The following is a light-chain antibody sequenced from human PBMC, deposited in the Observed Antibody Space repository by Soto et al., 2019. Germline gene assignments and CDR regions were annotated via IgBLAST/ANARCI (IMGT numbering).Light chain of an antibody. CDR3: QQRSNWPT. CDR2: DAS. CDR1: QSVSSY. V-gene: IGKV3-11*01. J-gene: IGKJ1*01. Sequence: EILLTQSPGTLSLSPGERAALSCRTSQSVSSYLAWYQQKPGQAPRLLIYDASNRATGIPARFGGSGSGTDFTLTIRSLEPEDFAVYYCQQRSNWPTFGQGTKVDIK.